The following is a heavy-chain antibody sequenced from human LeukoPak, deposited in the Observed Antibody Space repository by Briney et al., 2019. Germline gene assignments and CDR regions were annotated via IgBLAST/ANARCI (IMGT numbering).Heavy chain of an antibody. J-gene: IGHJ4*02. CDR2: IIPIFGTA. CDR3: AKDLKGGSYYVYPFDY. Sequence: SVKVSCKASGGTFSSYAISWVRQAPGQGLEWMGGIIPIFGTANYAQKFQGRVTITADKSTSTAYMELSSLRSEDTAVYYCAKDLKGGSYYVYPFDYWGQGTLVTVSS. CDR1: GGTFSSYA. D-gene: IGHD1-26*01. V-gene: IGHV1-69*06.